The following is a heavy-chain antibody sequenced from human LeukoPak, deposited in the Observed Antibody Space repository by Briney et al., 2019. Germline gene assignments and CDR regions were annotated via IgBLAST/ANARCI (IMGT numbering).Heavy chain of an antibody. V-gene: IGHV1-2*02. CDR2: INPNSGGT. CDR3: ARDTVAVAGHDY. CDR1: GYTFTGYY. D-gene: IGHD6-19*01. J-gene: IGHJ4*02. Sequence: ASVKVSCKASGYTFTGYYMHWVRQAPGQGLEWMGWINPNSGGTNYAQKFQGRVTMTRDTSISTAYMELSRLRSDDTAVDYCARDTVAVAGHDYWGQGTLVTVTS.